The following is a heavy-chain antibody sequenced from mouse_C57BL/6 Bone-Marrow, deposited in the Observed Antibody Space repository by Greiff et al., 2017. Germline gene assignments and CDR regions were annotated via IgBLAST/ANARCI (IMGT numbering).Heavy chain of an antibody. CDR2: IHPNSGST. CDR3: ARSDGNYPFDY. J-gene: IGHJ2*01. D-gene: IGHD2-1*01. CDR1: GYTFTSYW. V-gene: IGHV1-64*01. Sequence: VQLQQPGAELVKPGASVKLSCKASGYTFTSYWMHWVKQRPGQGLEWIGMIHPNSGSTNYNEKYKSKATLTVDKSSSTAYMQLSSLTSEDAAVYYCARSDGNYPFDYWGQGTTLTVSS.